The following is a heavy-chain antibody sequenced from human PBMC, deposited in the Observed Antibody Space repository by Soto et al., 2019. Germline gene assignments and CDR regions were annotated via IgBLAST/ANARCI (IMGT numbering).Heavy chain of an antibody. Sequence: GGSLRLSCATSGFTFSDYYMSWIRQAPGKGLEWLSYITSTSGYTNYADSVKGRFTISRDNAKNSLYLQMNSLRAEDTAVYYCVRDALNYDLLTGYYYWGQGALVTVSS. CDR2: ITSTSGYT. J-gene: IGHJ4*02. CDR1: GFTFSDYY. D-gene: IGHD3-9*01. V-gene: IGHV3-11*06. CDR3: VRDALNYDLLTGYYY.